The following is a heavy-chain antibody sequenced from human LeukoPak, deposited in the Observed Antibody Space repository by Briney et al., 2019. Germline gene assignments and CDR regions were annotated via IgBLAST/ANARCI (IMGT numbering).Heavy chain of an antibody. CDR2: IYYSGST. J-gene: IGHJ6*03. CDR1: GGSISSSSYY. Sequence: SETLSLTCTVSGGSISSSSYYWGWIRQPPGKGLEWIGSIYYSGSTYYNPSLKSRVTISVDTSKNRFSLKLSSVTAADTAVYYCARARAERQWPNYYYYCMDVWGKGTTVTVSS. CDR3: ARARAERQWPNYYYYCMDV. D-gene: IGHD2-8*01. V-gene: IGHV4-39*07.